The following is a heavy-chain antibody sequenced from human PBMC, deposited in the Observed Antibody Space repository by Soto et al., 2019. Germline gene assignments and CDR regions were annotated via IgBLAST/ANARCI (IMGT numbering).Heavy chain of an antibody. Sequence: SETLSLTCTVSGGSISNFYWNWIRQSPGKDLEWIGYISYSGSANYNPSLKSRVTMSVDTSVNQFSLRLTSVTAADTAVYYCARRRPYSTSSNYYYYLDVWGKGTTVTVSS. CDR3: ARRRPYSTSSNYYYYLDV. D-gene: IGHD6-6*01. J-gene: IGHJ6*03. CDR1: GGSISNFY. CDR2: ISYSGSA. V-gene: IGHV4-59*08.